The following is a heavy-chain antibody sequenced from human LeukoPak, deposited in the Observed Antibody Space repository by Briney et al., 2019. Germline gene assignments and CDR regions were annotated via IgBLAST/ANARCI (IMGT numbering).Heavy chain of an antibody. V-gene: IGHV4-38-2*02. J-gene: IGHJ1*01. CDR2: IFHSGSI. CDR3: ATVATSFSARFEQ. D-gene: IGHD2/OR15-2a*01. Sequence: SETLSLTCTVSGDSIRRGSYWGWIRHPPGKGLEGIATIFHSGSIYTNPSLKSRVTISIDTSKNQVSLSLSSVTAADTAFYYCATVATSFSARFEQWGQGTLVAVSS. CDR1: GDSIRRGSY.